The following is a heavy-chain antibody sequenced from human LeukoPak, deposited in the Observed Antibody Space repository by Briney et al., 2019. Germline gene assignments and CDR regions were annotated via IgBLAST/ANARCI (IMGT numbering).Heavy chain of an antibody. CDR1: GFTFSSYS. V-gene: IGHV3-21*01. CDR3: ARSVVPAACFDY. CDR2: ISGSSSYI. D-gene: IGHD2-2*01. J-gene: IGHJ4*02. Sequence: GGSLRLSCAASGFTFSSYSMNWVRQAPGKGLEWVSSISGSSSYIYYADSVKGRFTISRDNAKNSLYLQMNSLRAEDTAVYYCARSVVPAACFDYWGQGTLVTVSS.